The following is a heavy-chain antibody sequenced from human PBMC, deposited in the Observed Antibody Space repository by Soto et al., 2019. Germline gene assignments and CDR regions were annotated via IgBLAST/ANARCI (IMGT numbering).Heavy chain of an antibody. CDR2: IYYSGST. D-gene: IGHD4-17*01. Sequence: SETLSLTCTVSGGSISSYYWSWIRQPPGKGLEWIGYIYYSGSTNYNPSLKSRVTISVDRSKNQFSLKLSSVTAADTAVYYCASLYGGTDRVDYWGQGTLVTVSS. CDR1: GGSISSYY. CDR3: ASLYGGTDRVDY. V-gene: IGHV4-59*12. J-gene: IGHJ4*02.